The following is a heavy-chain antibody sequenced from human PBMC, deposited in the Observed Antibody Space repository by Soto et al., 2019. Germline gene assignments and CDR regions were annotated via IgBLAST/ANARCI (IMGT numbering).Heavy chain of an antibody. J-gene: IGHJ6*02. CDR3: ARALRGVFDYYYYGMDV. Sequence: RASVKVSCKASGYTFTGYYMHWVRQAPGQGLEWMGWINPNSGGTNYAQKFQGRVTMTRDTSISTAYMELSRLRSDDTAVYYCARALRGVFDYYYYGMDVWGQGTTVNVSS. CDR1: GYTFTGYY. CDR2: INPNSGGT. V-gene: IGHV1-2*02. D-gene: IGHD3-10*01.